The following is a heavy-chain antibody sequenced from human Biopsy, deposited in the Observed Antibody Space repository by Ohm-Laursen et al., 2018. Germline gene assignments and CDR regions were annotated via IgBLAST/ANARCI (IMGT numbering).Heavy chain of an antibody. Sequence: ILSLTCTVSGGSVSSNVAYWVWIRQPPGKGLESIGSIFYSGITYYNPSLQSRFTMSVDTSKNQFSLNLTSVTAADTAVYYCARHPTGFWFDPWGQGTLVIVSS. CDR1: GGSVSSNVAY. V-gene: IGHV4-39*01. CDR2: IFYSGIT. J-gene: IGHJ5*02. CDR3: ARHPTGFWFDP.